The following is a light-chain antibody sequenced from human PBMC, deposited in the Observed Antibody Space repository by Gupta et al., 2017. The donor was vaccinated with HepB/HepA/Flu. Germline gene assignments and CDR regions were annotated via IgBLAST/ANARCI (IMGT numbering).Light chain of an antibody. CDR2: DVS. CDR3: SSYTSSSTWV. CDR1: SSALGGYNY. V-gene: IGLV2-14*03. Sequence: QSALTHPASVSGSPGQPITISSIGSSSALGGYNYVSWYQQHPGKAPKVIIYDVSNRPSGVSNRFSGSKSGNTASLTISGLQAEDEADYYGSSYTSSSTWVFGGGTKLTVL. J-gene: IGLJ3*02.